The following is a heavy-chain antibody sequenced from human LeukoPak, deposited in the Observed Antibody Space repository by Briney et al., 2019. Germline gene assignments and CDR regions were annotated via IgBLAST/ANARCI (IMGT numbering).Heavy chain of an antibody. CDR3: ARSTGSPGAFDI. CDR2: IIPIFGTA. V-gene: IGHV1-69*13. Sequence: GVSVKVSCKASGGTFSSYAISWVRQVPGQGLEWMGGIIPIFGTANYAQKFQGRVTITADESTSTAYMELSSLRSEDTAVYYCARSTGSPGAFDIWGQGTMVTVSS. D-gene: IGHD1-26*01. J-gene: IGHJ3*02. CDR1: GGTFSSYA.